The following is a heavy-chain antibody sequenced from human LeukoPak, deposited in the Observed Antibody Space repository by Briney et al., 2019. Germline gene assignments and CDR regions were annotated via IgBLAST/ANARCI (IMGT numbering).Heavy chain of an antibody. V-gene: IGHV4-34*01. CDR3: ARGLVVPAAILIGWFDP. CDR1: GGSFSGYY. D-gene: IGHD2-2*01. J-gene: IGHJ5*02. Sequence: SETLSLTCAVYGGSFSGYYWSWIRQPPGKGLEWIGEINHSGSTNYNPSLKSRVTISVDTSKNQFPLKLSSVTAADTAVYYCARGLVVPAAILIGWFDPWGQGTLVTVSS. CDR2: INHSGST.